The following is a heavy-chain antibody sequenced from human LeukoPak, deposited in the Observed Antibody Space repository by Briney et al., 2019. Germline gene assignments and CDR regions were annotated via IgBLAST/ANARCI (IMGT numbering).Heavy chain of an antibody. CDR3: ARAPIPNTAMAVYYFDY. V-gene: IGHV4-34*01. CDR1: GGSFSGYY. Sequence: PSETLSLTCAVYGGSFSGYYWSWIRQPPGKGLEWMGEINHSGSTNYNPSLKSRVTISVDTSKNQFSLKLSSVTAADTAVYYCARAPIPNTAMAVYYFDYWGQGTLVTVSS. J-gene: IGHJ4*02. D-gene: IGHD5-18*01. CDR2: INHSGST.